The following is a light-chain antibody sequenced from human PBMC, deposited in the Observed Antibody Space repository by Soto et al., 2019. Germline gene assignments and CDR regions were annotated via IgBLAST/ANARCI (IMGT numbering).Light chain of an antibody. V-gene: IGKV3-15*01. CDR3: QQYNNFPT. Sequence: EIVMTQSPATLSVSPGERATLSCRASQSVSSNLAWYQQKPGQAPRLLIYGASTRATGIPARFSGSGSGTEFTLTISSLQPEDFAVYYCQQYNNFPTFGQGTRLEI. CDR1: QSVSSN. CDR2: GAS. J-gene: IGKJ5*01.